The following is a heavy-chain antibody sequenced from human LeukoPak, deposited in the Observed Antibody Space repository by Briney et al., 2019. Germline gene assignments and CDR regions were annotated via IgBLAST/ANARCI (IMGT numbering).Heavy chain of an antibody. CDR3: AREESIVGGMDV. CDR2: IWYDGSNK. V-gene: IGHV3-33*01. CDR1: GFTFSSYG. D-gene: IGHD2-15*01. J-gene: IGHJ6*04. Sequence: GGSLRLSCAASGFTFSSYGMHWVRQAPGKGLEWVAVIWYDGSNKYYADSVKGRFTISRDNSKNTLYLQMNSLRAEYTAVYYCAREESIVGGMDVWGKGTTVTVSS.